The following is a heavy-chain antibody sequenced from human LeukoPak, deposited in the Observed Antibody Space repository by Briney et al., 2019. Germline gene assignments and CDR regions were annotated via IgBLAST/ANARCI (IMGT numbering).Heavy chain of an antibody. V-gene: IGHV3-33*01. Sequence: PGGSLRLSCAASGFTFSSFGMHWVRQAPGKGLEWVAVIWYDGSKKYYADSVKGRFTISRDNSKNTLYLQMNSLRAEDTAVYYCARVDGSGSYYPDYWGQGTLVIVSS. CDR2: IWYDGSKK. CDR3: ARVDGSGSYYPDY. J-gene: IGHJ4*02. CDR1: GFTFSSFG. D-gene: IGHD3-10*01.